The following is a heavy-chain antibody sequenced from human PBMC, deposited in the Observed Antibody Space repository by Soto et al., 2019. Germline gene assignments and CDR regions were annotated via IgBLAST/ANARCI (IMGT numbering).Heavy chain of an antibody. CDR2: IIPIFGTA. D-gene: IGHD6-13*01. Sequence: SVKVSCKASGGTFSSYAISWVRQAPGQGLEWMGGIIPIFGTANYAQKFQGRVTITADESTSTAYMELSSLRSEDTAVYYCARAHSSSWAELRSPFDYWGQGTLVTVSS. J-gene: IGHJ4*02. CDR1: GGTFSSYA. CDR3: ARAHSSSWAELRSPFDY. V-gene: IGHV1-69*13.